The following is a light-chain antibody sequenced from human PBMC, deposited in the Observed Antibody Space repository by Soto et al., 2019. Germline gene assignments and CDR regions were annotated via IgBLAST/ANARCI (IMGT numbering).Light chain of an antibody. J-gene: IGLJ2*01. V-gene: IGLV2-14*01. CDR2: DVS. CDR3: SSYTSSSTVV. Sequence: QSALTQPASVSGSPGQSITISCTGTSSDVGGYHYVSWYQQHPGKAPKLMIYDVSNRPSGVSNRFSGSKSGNTASLTISGLQADDEADYYCSSYTSSSTVVFGGGTQLTVL. CDR1: SSDVGGYHY.